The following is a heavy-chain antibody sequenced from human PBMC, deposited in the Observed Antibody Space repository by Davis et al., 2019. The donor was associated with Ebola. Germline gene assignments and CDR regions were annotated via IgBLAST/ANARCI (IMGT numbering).Heavy chain of an antibody. V-gene: IGHV3-11*04. CDR2: ISGSGGTI. D-gene: IGHD3-22*01. Sequence: GGSLRLSCAASGFTFSDYYMSWIRQAPGKGPEWVSSISGSGGTIYYADSVKGRFTISRDNAKNSLYLQMNSLRDEDTAVYYCARPSYYYDSSGYYTDAFDIWGQGTMVTVSS. CDR1: GFTFSDYY. J-gene: IGHJ3*02. CDR3: ARPSYYYDSSGYYTDAFDI.